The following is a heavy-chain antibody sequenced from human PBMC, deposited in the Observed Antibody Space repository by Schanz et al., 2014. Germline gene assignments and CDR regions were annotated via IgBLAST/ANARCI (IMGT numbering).Heavy chain of an antibody. CDR3: ARDRPSGYALDF. V-gene: IGHV3-30*03. Sequence: VLLVESGGGLVTPGESLRLSCAASGFTFSSYSMNWVRQAPGKGLEWVAVISYDGSNKHYADSVKGRFTISRDNSKKTLYVQMNSLRAEDTAVYYCARDRPSGYALDFWGQGTLVTVSS. CDR1: GFTFSSYS. D-gene: IGHD5-12*01. CDR2: ISYDGSNK. J-gene: IGHJ4*02.